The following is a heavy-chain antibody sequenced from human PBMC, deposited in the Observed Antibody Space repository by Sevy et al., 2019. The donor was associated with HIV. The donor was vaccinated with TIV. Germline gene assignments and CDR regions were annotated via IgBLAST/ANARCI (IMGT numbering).Heavy chain of an antibody. CDR3: ARAQQVTMLVVIGGLYFDF. V-gene: IGHV3-7*01. CDR1: GFTFSSYW. CDR2: IKQDMSEK. J-gene: IGHJ4*02. Sequence: GGSLRLSCAASGFTFSSYWMTWVRQAPGKGLEWVASIKQDMSEKYYADSVKGRFTISRDNARNSLYLQMESLRAEDTAVYYCARAQQVTMLVVIGGLYFDFWGQGTLVTVSS. D-gene: IGHD3-22*01.